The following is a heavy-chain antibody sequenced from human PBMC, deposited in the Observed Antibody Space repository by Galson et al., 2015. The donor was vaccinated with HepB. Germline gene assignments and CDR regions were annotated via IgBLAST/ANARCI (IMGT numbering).Heavy chain of an antibody. D-gene: IGHD2-15*01. V-gene: IGHV3-30-3*01. J-gene: IGHJ4*02. Sequence: SLRLSCAASGFTFSSYAMHWVRQAPGKGLEWVAVISYDGSNKYYADSVKGRFTISRDNSKNTLYLQMNSLRAEDTAVYYCARDPGEDCSGGSCYAYYFDYWGQGTLVTVSS. CDR1: GFTFSSYA. CDR3: ARDPGEDCSGGSCYAYYFDY. CDR2: ISYDGSNK.